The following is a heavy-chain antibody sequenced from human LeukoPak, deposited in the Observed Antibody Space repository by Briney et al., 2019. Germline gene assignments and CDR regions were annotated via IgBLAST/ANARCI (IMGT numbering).Heavy chain of an antibody. CDR3: ARVRVMVRGEQWDFHP. Sequence: ASVKVSCKASGYTFTSYYMHWVRQAPGQGLEWMGIINPSGGSTSYAQKFQGRVTMTRDTSTSTVYMELSSLRSEDTAVYYCARVRVMVRGEQWDFHPWGPGTLGNGSS. CDR2: INPSGGST. J-gene: IGHJ5*02. CDR1: GYTFTSYY. V-gene: IGHV1-46*01. D-gene: IGHD3-10*01.